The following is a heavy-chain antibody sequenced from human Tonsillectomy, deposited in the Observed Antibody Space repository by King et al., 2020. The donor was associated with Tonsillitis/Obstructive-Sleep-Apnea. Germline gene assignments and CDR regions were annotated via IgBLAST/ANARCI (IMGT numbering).Heavy chain of an antibody. Sequence: QLVQSGGGLVKPGGSLRLSCAASGFTFSNAWMSWVRQAPGKGLEWVGRIKSKTDGGTTDYAAPVKGRFTISRDDSKNTLYLQMKSLKTEDTAVYYCTTPYCSGGSCSYWGQGTLVTVSS. V-gene: IGHV3-15*01. J-gene: IGHJ4*02. D-gene: IGHD2-15*01. CDR3: TTPYCSGGSCSY. CDR2: IKSKTDGGTT. CDR1: GFTFSNAW.